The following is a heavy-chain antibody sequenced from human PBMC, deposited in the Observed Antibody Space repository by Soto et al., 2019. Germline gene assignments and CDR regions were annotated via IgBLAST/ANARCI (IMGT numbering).Heavy chain of an antibody. CDR3: ARIIRTLAWDGVDV. Sequence: QVQLQESGPGLVKASETLSLTCTVSAGSISSYYWGWIRQSPGKGLEWIGYIYNSGSTNYNPSLNSRIPMSVDTSKNKYSLKLSSVTAADTAVYYCARIIRTLAWDGVDVWGQGTRVTV. D-gene: IGHD3-10*01. V-gene: IGHV4-59*01. J-gene: IGHJ6*02. CDR1: AGSISSYY. CDR2: IYNSGST.